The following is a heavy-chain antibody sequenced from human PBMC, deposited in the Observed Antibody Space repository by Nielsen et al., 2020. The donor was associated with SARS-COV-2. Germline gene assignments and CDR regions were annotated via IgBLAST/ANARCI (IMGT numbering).Heavy chain of an antibody. CDR3: ARRRSYYYYYYMDV. J-gene: IGHJ6*03. CDR2: IYYSGST. CDR1: GGSISSGDYY. D-gene: IGHD1-14*01. V-gene: IGHV4-30-4*01. Sequence: SETLSLTCTVSGGSISSGDYYWSWIRQPPGKGLEWIGYIYYSGSTYYNPSLKSRVTISVDTSKNQFSLKLSSVTAADTAVYYCARRRSYYYYYYMDVWGKGTTVTVSS.